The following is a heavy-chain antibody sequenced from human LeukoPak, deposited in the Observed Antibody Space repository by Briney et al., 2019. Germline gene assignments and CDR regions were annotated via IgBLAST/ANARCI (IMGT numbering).Heavy chain of an antibody. CDR3: AKGYGWEASYYYYYMDV. V-gene: IGHV3-66*03. D-gene: IGHD1-26*01. CDR1: GFTVSSNS. CDR2: IYSGST. J-gene: IGHJ6*03. Sequence: GGSLRLSCTVSGFTVSSNSMSWVRQAPGKGLEWVSFIYSGSTHYSDSVKGRFTISRDNSKNTQYLQMNSLRAEDTAVYYCAKGYGWEASYYYYYMDVWGKGTTVTISS.